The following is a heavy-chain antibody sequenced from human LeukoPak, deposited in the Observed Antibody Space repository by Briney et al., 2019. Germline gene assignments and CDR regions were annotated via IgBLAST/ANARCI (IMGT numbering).Heavy chain of an antibody. CDR1: GFTITSYP. CDR3: AKGSGYYYEY. CDR2: IGTYGTP. J-gene: IGHJ4*02. D-gene: IGHD1-14*01. Sequence: GGSPRLSCAASGFTITSYPMRWVRQAPGKGLEWVSTIGTYGTPFYADSVKGRFTISRDSSKNTLYLQMDSLRDDDTAVYYCAKGSGYYYEYWAQGTLVTVSS. V-gene: IGHV3-23*01.